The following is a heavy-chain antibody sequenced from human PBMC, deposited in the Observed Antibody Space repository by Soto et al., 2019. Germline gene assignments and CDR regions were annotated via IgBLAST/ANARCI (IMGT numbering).Heavy chain of an antibody. Sequence: PSQTLSLTCAISGDSVSSNSAAWNWIRQSPSRGLEWLGRTYYRSKWYNDYAVSVKSRITINPDTSKNQFSLQLNSATPEDTAVYYCARGGMRWLQFRYYYYGMDVWGQGTTVTVSS. J-gene: IGHJ6*02. CDR1: GDSVSSNSAA. V-gene: IGHV6-1*01. CDR2: TYYRSKWYN. D-gene: IGHD5-12*01. CDR3: ARGGMRWLQFRYYYYGMDV.